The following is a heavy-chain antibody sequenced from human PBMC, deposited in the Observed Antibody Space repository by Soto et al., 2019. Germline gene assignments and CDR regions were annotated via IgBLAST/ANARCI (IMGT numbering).Heavy chain of an antibody. V-gene: IGHV3-53*04. CDR1: GFTVSSNY. CDR2: IYSGGST. J-gene: IGHJ2*01. Sequence: EVQLVESGGGLVQPGGSLRLSCAASGFTVSSNYMRWVRQAPGKGLEWVSVIYSGGSTYYADSVKGRFTISRHNSKNTLYRQMNSLRAEDTAVYYCARTAYGDTYWYFDLWGRGTLVTVSS. D-gene: IGHD4-17*01. CDR3: ARTAYGDTYWYFDL.